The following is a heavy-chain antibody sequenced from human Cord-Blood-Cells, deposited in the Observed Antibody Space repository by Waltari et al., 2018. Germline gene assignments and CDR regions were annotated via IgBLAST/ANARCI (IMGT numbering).Heavy chain of an antibody. V-gene: IGHV4-34*01. CDR3: ARVQPNSSSWYGDAFDI. CDR2: INHSGST. J-gene: IGHJ3*02. D-gene: IGHD6-13*01. Sequence: QVQLQQRGAGLLKPSETLSLTCAVYGGSFSGYYWSWLRQPPGKGLEWIGEINHSGSTNYNPSLKSRVTISVDTSKNQFSLKLSSVTAADTAVYYCARVQPNSSSWYGDAFDIWGQGTMVTVSS. CDR1: GGSFSGYY.